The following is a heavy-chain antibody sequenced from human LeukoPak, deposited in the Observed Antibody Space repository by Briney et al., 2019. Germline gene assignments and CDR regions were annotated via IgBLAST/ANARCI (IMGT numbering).Heavy chain of an antibody. V-gene: IGHV4-31*03. Sequence: SQTLSLTCTVSGGSISSGGYYWSWIRQHPGKGLEWIGYIYYSGSTYYNPSLKSRVTISVDTSKNQFSLKLSSVTAADTAVYYCARCPKQRQLRFLVFWYMDVWGKGTTVTVSS. CDR2: IYYSGST. CDR3: ARCPKQRQLRFLVFWYMDV. J-gene: IGHJ6*03. D-gene: IGHD3-3*01. CDR1: GGSISSGGYY.